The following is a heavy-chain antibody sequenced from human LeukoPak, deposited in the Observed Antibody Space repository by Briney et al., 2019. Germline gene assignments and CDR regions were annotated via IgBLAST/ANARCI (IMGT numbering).Heavy chain of an antibody. V-gene: IGHV3-7*01. CDR3: AREVEYSGSAFDY. D-gene: IGHD1-26*01. CDR1: GFTFSSDW. CDR2: INEDGNAR. Sequence: PWGSLRLSCAASGFTFSSDWMSWVRQAPGKGLEWVANINEDGNARHYVDSVKGRFTISRDNAKNSLYLQMNSLRAEDTAVYYCAREVEYSGSAFDYWGQGTLVTVSS. J-gene: IGHJ4*02.